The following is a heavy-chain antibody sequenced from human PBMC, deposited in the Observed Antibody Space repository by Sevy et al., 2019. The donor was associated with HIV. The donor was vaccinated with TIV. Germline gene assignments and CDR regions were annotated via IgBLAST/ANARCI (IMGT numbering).Heavy chain of an antibody. J-gene: IGHJ2*01. CDR3: ARDSSGDYSVFGYFDL. V-gene: IGHV3-74*01. CDR2: INSDGSST. CDR1: GFTFSSYW. D-gene: IGHD6-19*01. Sequence: GGCLRLSCAASGFTFSSYWMHWVRQAPGKGLVWVSRINSDGSSTSYADSVKGRFTVSRDNAKNTLYLQMNSLRAEDTAVYYCARDSSGDYSVFGYFDLWGRGTLVTVSS.